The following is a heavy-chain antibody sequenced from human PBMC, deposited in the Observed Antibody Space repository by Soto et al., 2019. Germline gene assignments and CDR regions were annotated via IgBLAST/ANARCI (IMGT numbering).Heavy chain of an antibody. CDR2: IYNEFT. V-gene: IGHV3-66*01. D-gene: IGHD2-15*01. J-gene: IGHJ3*02. Sequence: EVQLVESGGGLVQPGGSLRLSCVASGFTVTEIYMNWVRQAPGKGLEWVSVIYNEFTDYADSVRGRFSISTDSSKNALYLQMNSLRAEDSAVYYCVREPRYCSGGSCSIMGDAFDIWGHGTMVTVSS. CDR1: GFTVTEIY. CDR3: VREPRYCSGGSCSIMGDAFDI.